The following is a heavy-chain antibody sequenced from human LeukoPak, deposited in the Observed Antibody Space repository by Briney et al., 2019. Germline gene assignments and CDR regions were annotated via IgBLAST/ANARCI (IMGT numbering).Heavy chain of an antibody. J-gene: IGHJ4*02. Sequence: GGSLRLSCAASGFTFSSYSMNWVRQAPGKGLEWVSSISSNSSYIYYADSVKGRLTISRDNAKNSLYLQMNSLRAEDTAVYYCARGITYYYDSSGYYYGYWGQGTLVTVSS. CDR1: GFTFSSYS. D-gene: IGHD3-22*01. V-gene: IGHV3-21*01. CDR2: ISSNSSYI. CDR3: ARGITYYYDSSGYYYGY.